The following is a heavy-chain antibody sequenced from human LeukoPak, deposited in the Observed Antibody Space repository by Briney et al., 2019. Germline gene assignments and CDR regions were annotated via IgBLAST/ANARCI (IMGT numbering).Heavy chain of an antibody. D-gene: IGHD2-2*01. CDR2: IHYSGST. CDR1: GDSTSNYY. J-gene: IGHJ2*01. V-gene: IGHV4-59*01. CDR3: ARRSTSQWYFDL. Sequence: SETLSLTCTVSGDSTSNYYWSWIRQPPGKGLEWIGYIHYSGSTNYKASLKSRVAISVDTSKNQFSLKLSSVTAADTAVYYCARRSTSQWYFDLWGRGTLVTVSS.